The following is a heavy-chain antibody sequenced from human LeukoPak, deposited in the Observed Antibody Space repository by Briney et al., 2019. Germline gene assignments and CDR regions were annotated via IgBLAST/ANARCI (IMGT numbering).Heavy chain of an antibody. CDR3: ARPRRAERDEDF. J-gene: IGHJ4*02. V-gene: IGHV5-51*01. CDR1: GYSFTNYW. Sequence: GESLKISCQGSGYSFTNYWIGWVRQMPGKGLEWVAMINPDDTNIAYSPSFQGQVTISADRSISTAYLQWSSLKASDTAMYYCARPRRAERDEDFWGQGTLVTVSS. CDR2: INPDDTNI. D-gene: IGHD1-1*01.